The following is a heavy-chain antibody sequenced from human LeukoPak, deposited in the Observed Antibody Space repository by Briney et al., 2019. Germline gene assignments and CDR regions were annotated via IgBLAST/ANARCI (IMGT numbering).Heavy chain of an antibody. CDR1: RFTLSNYW. V-gene: IGHV3-21*01. D-gene: IGHD6-19*01. Sequence: GGSLRLSCAASRFTLSNYWMSWVRQAPGKGLEWLSCISSSKTFIHYADSVRGRFTSSRDNAKNSVYLQMNSLRAEDTAVYYCVRDRHWLAFDYWGQGTLVTVSS. CDR2: ISSSKTFI. CDR3: VRDRHWLAFDY. J-gene: IGHJ4*02.